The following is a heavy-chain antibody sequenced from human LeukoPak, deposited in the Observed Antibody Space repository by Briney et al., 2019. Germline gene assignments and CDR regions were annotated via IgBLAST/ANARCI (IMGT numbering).Heavy chain of an antibody. D-gene: IGHD3-22*01. CDR2: IRSSSGYI. CDR3: ARDGGYYDSKGGAFDI. Sequence: GGSLRLSCAASGFTFSSYSMNWVRQAPGKGLEWVSSIRSSSGYIYYADSVKGRFTISRDNAKNSLYLQMNSLRAEDTAVYYCARDGGYYDSKGGAFDIWGQGTMVTVSS. J-gene: IGHJ3*02. CDR1: GFTFSSYS. V-gene: IGHV3-21*01.